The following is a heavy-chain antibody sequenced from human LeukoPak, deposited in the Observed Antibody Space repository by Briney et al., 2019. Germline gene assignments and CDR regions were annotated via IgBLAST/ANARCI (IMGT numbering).Heavy chain of an antibody. J-gene: IGHJ4*02. CDR3: ARDDTVTSHFDY. D-gene: IGHD4-11*01. CDR2: ISSSSSNI. Sequence: GGSLRLSCAASGFTFSTYSMNWVRQAPGEGLEWVSYISSSSSNIFYADSVKGRFTISRNNAKNSLYLQMNSLRAEDTAVYYCARDDTVTSHFDYWGQGTLVTVSS. V-gene: IGHV3-48*01. CDR1: GFTFSTYS.